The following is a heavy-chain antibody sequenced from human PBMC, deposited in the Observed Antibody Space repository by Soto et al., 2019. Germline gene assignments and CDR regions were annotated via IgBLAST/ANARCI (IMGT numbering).Heavy chain of an antibody. CDR2: IKSKTDGGTT. V-gene: IGHV3-15*01. J-gene: IGHJ3*02. D-gene: IGHD3-9*01. CDR3: SSGRCDILTGYYDAFDI. CDR1: GFTFSNAW. Sequence: GGSLRLSCAASGFTFSNAWMSWVRQAQGKGLEWDGRIKSKTDGGTTDYAAPVKGRFTISRDDSKNTLYLQMNSLKTEDAAVYYCSSGRCDILTGYYDAFDIWGQGTMVTVSS.